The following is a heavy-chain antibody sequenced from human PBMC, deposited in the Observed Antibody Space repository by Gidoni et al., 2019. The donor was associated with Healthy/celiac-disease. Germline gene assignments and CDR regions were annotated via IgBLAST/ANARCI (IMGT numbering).Heavy chain of an antibody. D-gene: IGHD3-22*01. CDR1: GFTFSSSA. CDR3: FGASDSSGYYYGGLAFDI. J-gene: IGHJ3*02. Sequence: EVQLLESGGGLVQPGGSLRLSCAASGFTFSSSAMSWVRQAPGKGLEWVSAISGSGGSTYYADSVKGRFTISRDNSKNTLYLQMNSLRAEDTAVYYCFGASDSSGYYYGGLAFDIWGQGTMVTVFS. CDR2: ISGSGGST. V-gene: IGHV3-23*01.